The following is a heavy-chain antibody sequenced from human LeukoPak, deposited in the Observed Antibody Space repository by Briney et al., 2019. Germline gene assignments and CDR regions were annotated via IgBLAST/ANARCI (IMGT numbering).Heavy chain of an antibody. CDR1: GYTFTSYG. CDR3: ARGYGGKRRRTYYFDY. J-gene: IGHJ4*02. CDR2: ISAYNGNT. V-gene: IGHV1-18*01. Sequence: ASVKVSCKASGYTFTSYGISWVRQAPGQGLEWMGWISAYNGNTNYAQKLQGRVTMTTDTSTSTAYMELRSLRSEDTAVYYCARGYGGKRRRTYYFDYWGQGTLVTVSS. D-gene: IGHD4-23*01.